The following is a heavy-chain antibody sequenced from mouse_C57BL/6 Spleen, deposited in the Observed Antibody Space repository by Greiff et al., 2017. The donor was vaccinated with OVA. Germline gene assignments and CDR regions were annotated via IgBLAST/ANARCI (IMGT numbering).Heavy chain of an antibody. CDR1: GYTFTDYN. CDR2: INPNNGGT. J-gene: IGHJ2*01. V-gene: IGHV1-22*01. Sequence: EVQLQQSGPELVKPGASVKMSCKASGYTFTDYNMHWVKQSHGQSLEWIGYINPNNGGTSYNQKFKGKATLTVNKSSSTAYMELRSLTSEDSAVYYCARGYYGSSYSYYFDYWGQGTTLTVSS. D-gene: IGHD1-1*01. CDR3: ARGYYGSSYSYYFDY.